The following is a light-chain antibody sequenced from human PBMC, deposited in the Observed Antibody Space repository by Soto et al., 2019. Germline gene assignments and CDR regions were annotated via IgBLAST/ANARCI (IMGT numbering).Light chain of an antibody. CDR2: KND. Sequence: QSVLTQPPSVSAAPGQTVTISCSGSGPNVGKNYVSWYQQFPGTGPKLLISKNDQRPSGILDRFSGSKSATSATLGITGLQTADEADYYCETWDDSLNAAVFGGGTKLTVL. J-gene: IGLJ2*01. V-gene: IGLV1-51*02. CDR1: GPNVGKNY. CDR3: ETWDDSLNAAV.